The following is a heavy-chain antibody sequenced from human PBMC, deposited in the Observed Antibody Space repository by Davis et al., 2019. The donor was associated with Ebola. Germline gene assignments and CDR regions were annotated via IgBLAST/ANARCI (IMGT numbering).Heavy chain of an antibody. Sequence: GESLKISCAASGFTFSSYAMHWVRQAPGKGLEYVSAISSNGGSTYYANSVKGRFIISRDNSKNTLYLQMNSLRAEDTAVYYCARIYYYYYGMDVWGQGTTVTVSS. CDR3: ARIYYYYYGMDV. V-gene: IGHV3-64*01. J-gene: IGHJ6*02. CDR2: ISSNGGST. CDR1: GFTFSSYA.